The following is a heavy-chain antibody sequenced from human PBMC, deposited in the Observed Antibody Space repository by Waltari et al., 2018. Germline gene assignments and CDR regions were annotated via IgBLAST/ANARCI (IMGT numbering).Heavy chain of an antibody. J-gene: IGHJ3*02. CDR3: ASTIKGLGIRAFDI. Sequence: QVQLVQSGAEVKKPGASVKVSCKASGYTFTSYAMHWVRQAPGQRLEWMGWINAGNGNTKDSQKVQGRVTITRDTSASTAYMELSSLRSEDTAVYYCASTIKGLGIRAFDIWGQGTMVTVSS. CDR2: INAGNGNT. D-gene: IGHD7-27*01. CDR1: GYTFTSYA. V-gene: IGHV1-3*01.